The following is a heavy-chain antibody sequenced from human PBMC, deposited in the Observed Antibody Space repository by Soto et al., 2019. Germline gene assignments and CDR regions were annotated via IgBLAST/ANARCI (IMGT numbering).Heavy chain of an antibody. D-gene: IGHD6-13*01. V-gene: IGHV1-18*01. CDR3: ATRGVAAAGTGDAFDI. CDR2: ISAYNGNT. CDR1: GYTFTSYG. Sequence: ASVKVSCKASGYTFTSYGISWVRQAPGQGLEWMGWISAYNGNTNYAQKLQGRVTMTTDTSTSTAYMELRSLRSDDTAVYYCATRGVAAAGTGDAFDIWGQGTMVTVPS. J-gene: IGHJ3*02.